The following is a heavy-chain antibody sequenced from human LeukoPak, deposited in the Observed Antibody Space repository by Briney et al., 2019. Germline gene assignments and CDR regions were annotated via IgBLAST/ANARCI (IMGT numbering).Heavy chain of an antibody. CDR2: ISAYNGNT. CDR3: ARDPKWDMIVVARGPYYFDY. J-gene: IGHJ4*01. V-gene: IGHV1-18*01. Sequence: ASVKVSCKASGYTFTSYGISWVRQAPGQGLEWMGWISAYNGNTNYAQKLQGRVTMTTDTSTSTAYMELRSLRSDDTAVYYCARDPKWDMIVVARGPYYFDYWGQEPWSPSPQ. D-gene: IGHD3-22*01. CDR1: GYTFTSYG.